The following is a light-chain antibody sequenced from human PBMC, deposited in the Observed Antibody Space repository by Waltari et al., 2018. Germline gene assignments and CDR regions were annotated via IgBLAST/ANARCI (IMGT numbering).Light chain of an antibody. CDR3: QAWDSSTAGGV. Sequence: SYELTQPPSVSVSPGQTASITCSGDNLGDKYACWYQQKPGQSPVLVIYQDSKRPSGIPERFSGSSSGNTATLTISGTQAMDEADYYCQAWDSSTAGGVFGGGTKLTVL. V-gene: IGLV3-1*01. CDR2: QDS. J-gene: IGLJ2*01. CDR1: NLGDKY.